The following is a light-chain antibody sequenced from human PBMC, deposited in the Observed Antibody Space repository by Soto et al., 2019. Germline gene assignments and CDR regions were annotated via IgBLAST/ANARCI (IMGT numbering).Light chain of an antibody. CDR2: GAS. CDR3: QQYGSSFLT. Sequence: EIVLTQSPGTLSLSPGERATLSCRASQSVSSSYLAWYQQKPGQAPRLLIYGASSSATGIPDRFSGSGSGADFTLTISRLEPEDFAVYYCQQYGSSFLTFGGGTKVEIK. CDR1: QSVSSSY. V-gene: IGKV3-20*01. J-gene: IGKJ4*01.